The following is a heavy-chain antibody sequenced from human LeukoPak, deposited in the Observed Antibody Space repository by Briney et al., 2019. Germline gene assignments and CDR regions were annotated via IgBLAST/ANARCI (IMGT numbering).Heavy chain of an antibody. D-gene: IGHD3-22*01. CDR1: GFTFSSYA. Sequence: GGSLRLSCAASGFTFSSYAMHWVRQAPGKGLEWVAVISYDGSNKYYADSVKGRFTISRDNSKNTLYLQMNSLRADDTAVYYGAKVLLPHDAFDIWGQGTMVTVSS. J-gene: IGHJ3*02. CDR2: ISYDGSNK. CDR3: AKVLLPHDAFDI. V-gene: IGHV3-30*04.